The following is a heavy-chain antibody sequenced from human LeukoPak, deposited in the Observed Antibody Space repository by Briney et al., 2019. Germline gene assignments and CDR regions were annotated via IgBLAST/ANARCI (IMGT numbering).Heavy chain of an antibody. V-gene: IGHV3-48*04. CDR2: ISISSSSV. Sequence: GGSLRLSCAASGFTFSSHAMNWVRQAPGKGLEWVSYISISSSSVYYADSVKGRFTISRDNAKNSLYLQMNSLRAEDTAIYYCAKAGSGWYGDYWGQGTLVTVSS. CDR3: AKAGSGWYGDY. CDR1: GFTFSSHA. J-gene: IGHJ4*02. D-gene: IGHD6-19*01.